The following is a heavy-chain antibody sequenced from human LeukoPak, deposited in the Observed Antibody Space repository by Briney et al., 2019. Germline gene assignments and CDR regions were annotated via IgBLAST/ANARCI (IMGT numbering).Heavy chain of an antibody. J-gene: IGHJ4*02. CDR2: IGSTGSYI. Sequence: GGSLRLSCAGSGFTFNNDYMSWVRQAPGKGLEWVSSIGSTGSYIYYADSVKGRFTISRDNAKNSLFLQMNSLRAEDTAVYYCARDVLRYNYASGYWGQGTLVTVSS. V-gene: IGHV3-21*01. CDR1: GFTFNNDY. D-gene: IGHD5-18*01. CDR3: ARDVLRYNYASGY.